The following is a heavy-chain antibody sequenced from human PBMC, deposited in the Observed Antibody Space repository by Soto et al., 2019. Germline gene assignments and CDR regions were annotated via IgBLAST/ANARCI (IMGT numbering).Heavy chain of an antibody. D-gene: IGHD3-10*01. V-gene: IGHV4-31*03. J-gene: IGHJ6*02. CDR2: IYYSGST. Sequence: SETLSLTCTVSGGSISSGGYYWSWIRQHPGKGLEWIGYIYYSGSTYYNPSLKSRVTISVDTSKNQFSLKLSSVTAADTAVYYCARERSMVRGAIRYYYYGMDVWGQGTTVTV. CDR1: GGSISSGGYY. CDR3: ARERSMVRGAIRYYYYGMDV.